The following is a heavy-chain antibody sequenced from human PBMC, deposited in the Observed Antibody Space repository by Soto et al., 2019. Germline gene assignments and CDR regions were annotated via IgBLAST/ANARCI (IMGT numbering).Heavy chain of an antibody. CDR1: GYTFTGYY. CDR2: INPNSGGT. J-gene: IGHJ4*02. D-gene: IGHD2-2*01. Sequence: QVQLVQSGAEVKKPGASVKVSCKASGYTFTGYYMHWVRQAPGQGLEWMGWINPNSGGTNYAQKFQGWVTMTRDTSISTAYMELSRLRSDDTAVYYCARGGPIVVVPAALFDYWGQGTLVTVSS. CDR3: ARGGPIVVVPAALFDY. V-gene: IGHV1-2*04.